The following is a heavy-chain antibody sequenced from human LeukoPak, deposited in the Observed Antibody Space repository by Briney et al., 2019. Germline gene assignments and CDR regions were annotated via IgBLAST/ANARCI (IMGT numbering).Heavy chain of an antibody. V-gene: IGHV3-23*01. J-gene: IGHJ4*02. CDR1: GFTFSSYA. CDR3: AKSGWSTPYYFDY. CDR2: ISGSGGST. Sequence: GGSLRLSCAASGFTFSSYAMSWVRQAPGKGLEWVSAISGSGGSTYYADSVKGRFTISRDNSKNTLYLQMNSLGAEDTAVYYCAKSGWSTPYYFDYWGQGTLVTVSS. D-gene: IGHD2-15*01.